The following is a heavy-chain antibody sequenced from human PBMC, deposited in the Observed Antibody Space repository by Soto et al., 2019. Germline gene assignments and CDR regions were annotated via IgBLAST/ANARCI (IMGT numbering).Heavy chain of an antibody. J-gene: IGHJ6*02. CDR3: ARVLYYGSGSYSPYGMDA. CDR1: GVSFNNNG. CDR2: VSPPFRTS. Sequence: QVQLVQSGAEVKKPGSSVKVSCKTSGVSFNNNGIGWVRQAPGHGLEWMGGVSPPFRTSNYARKFQGRISITADASTGTVNLELRSLTSEDTAQYYCARVLYYGSGSYSPYGMDAWGQGTTVTVSS. V-gene: IGHV1-69*01. D-gene: IGHD3-10*01.